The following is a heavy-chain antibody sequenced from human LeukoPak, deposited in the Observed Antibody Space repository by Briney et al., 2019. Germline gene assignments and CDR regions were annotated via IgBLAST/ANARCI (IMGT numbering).Heavy chain of an antibody. CDR1: GFTFSTYA. Sequence: GGSLRLSCEAFGFTFSTYAMSWVRQAPGKGLEWVSVVSGTGGRTYYADSVKGRFTISRDNSKNTLYLQMNSLRAEDTALYYCVKASSSSPQYNWFDAWGQGTLVTVSS. CDR2: VSGTGGRT. J-gene: IGHJ5*02. V-gene: IGHV3-23*01. CDR3: VKASSSSPQYNWFDA. D-gene: IGHD6-6*01.